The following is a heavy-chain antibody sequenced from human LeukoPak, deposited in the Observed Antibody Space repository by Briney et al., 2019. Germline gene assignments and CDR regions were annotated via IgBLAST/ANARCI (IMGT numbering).Heavy chain of an antibody. CDR3: AKLRYCSGGSCPSDAFDI. J-gene: IGHJ3*02. D-gene: IGHD2-15*01. CDR1: GFTFSSYG. Sequence: QPGGSLRLSCAASGFTFSSYGMHWVRQAPGKGLEWVAVISYDGSNKYYADSVKGRFTISRDNSKNTLYLQMNSLRAEDTAMYYCAKLRYCSGGSCPSDAFDIWGQGTMVTVSS. CDR2: ISYDGSNK. V-gene: IGHV3-30*18.